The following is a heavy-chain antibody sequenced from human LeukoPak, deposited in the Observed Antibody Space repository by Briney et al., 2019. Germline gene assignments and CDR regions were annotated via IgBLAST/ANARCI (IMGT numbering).Heavy chain of an antibody. CDR2: IYYSGST. V-gene: IGHV4-59*08. CDR3: ASARDAFDF. CDR1: GDSISSYY. Sequence: SETLSLTCTVSGDSISSYYWSWIRQPPGKGLEGIGYIYYSGSTNYNPSLKSRVTISVGTSKNQFSLKLSPVTAADTAVYYCASARDAFDFWGQGTMVTVSS. D-gene: IGHD2-15*01. J-gene: IGHJ3*01.